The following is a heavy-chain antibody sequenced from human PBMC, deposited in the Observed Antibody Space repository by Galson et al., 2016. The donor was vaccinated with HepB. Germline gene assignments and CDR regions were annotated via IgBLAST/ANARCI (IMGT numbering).Heavy chain of an antibody. CDR2: ISYDGSAK. J-gene: IGHJ3*02. CDR3: AKIPLRETPTDAFDI. V-gene: IGHV3-30*18. CDR1: GFPFSGYG. Sequence: SLRLSCAASGFPFSGYGMHWVRQAPGTGLEWVALISYDGSAKYYAGSVKGQFTISRDNSNDTLYLQMNSLRAEDTAVYYCAKIPLRETPTDAFDIWGQGTMVTVSS. D-gene: IGHD5-24*01.